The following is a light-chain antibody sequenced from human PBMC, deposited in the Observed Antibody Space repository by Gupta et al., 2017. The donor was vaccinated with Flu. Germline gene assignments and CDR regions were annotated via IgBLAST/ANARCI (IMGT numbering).Light chain of an antibody. V-gene: IGKV3-11*01. J-gene: IGKJ4*01. CDR1: QSVRSY. Sequence: VVSKSPATLSLSPGERATLSCRASQSVRSYLAWYQQKPGQAPRLLIYDASNRATGIPARFSGSGCGTYFTLTISSREPEDFAVYYCQQHSNSPPLTFGGGTKVDIK. CDR3: QQHSNSPPLT. CDR2: DAS.